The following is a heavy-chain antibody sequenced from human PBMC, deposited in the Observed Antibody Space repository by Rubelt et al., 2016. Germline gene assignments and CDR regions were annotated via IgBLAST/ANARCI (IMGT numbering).Heavy chain of an antibody. CDR1: GYNFSTFW. CDR3: ARDMDGLDV. D-gene: IGHD2-15*01. CDR2: IDPSDSYT. V-gene: IGHV5-10-1*01. Sequence: EVQLVQSGAEVKKPGESLKISCEGSGYNFSTFWIAWVRKMPGKGLEWMGRIDPSDSYTNYSASFQGHVTFSADQTIGTSYPQWSSLKASDTAMYYCARDMDGLDVWGQGTTVTVSS. J-gene: IGHJ6*02.